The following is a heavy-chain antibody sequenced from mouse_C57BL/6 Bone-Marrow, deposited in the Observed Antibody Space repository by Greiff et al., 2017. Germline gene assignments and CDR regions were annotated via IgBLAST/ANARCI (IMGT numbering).Heavy chain of an antibody. D-gene: IGHD4-1*01. CDR3: ARQGTGDY. Sequence: EVKVVESGGDLVKPGGSLKLSCAASGFTFSSYGMSWVRQTPDKRLEWVATISSGGSYTYYPDSVKGRFTISRDNAKNTLYLQMSSLKSEDTAMYYCARQGTGDYWGQGTTLTVSS. CDR2: ISSGGSYT. J-gene: IGHJ2*01. CDR1: GFTFSSYG. V-gene: IGHV5-6*01.